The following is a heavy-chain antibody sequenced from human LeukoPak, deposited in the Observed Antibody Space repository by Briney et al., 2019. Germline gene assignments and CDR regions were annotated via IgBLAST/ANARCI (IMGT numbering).Heavy chain of an antibody. CDR2: IIPIFGTA. D-gene: IGHD3-3*01. Sequence: SVKVSCKASGATFSSYAISWVRQAPGQGLEWMGRIIPIFGTANYAQKFQGRVTITTDESTSTAYMELSSLRSEDTAVYYCARSEDYDFWSGRQYNWFDPWGQGTLVTVSS. V-gene: IGHV1-69*05. J-gene: IGHJ5*02. CDR3: ARSEDYDFWSGRQYNWFDP. CDR1: GATFSSYA.